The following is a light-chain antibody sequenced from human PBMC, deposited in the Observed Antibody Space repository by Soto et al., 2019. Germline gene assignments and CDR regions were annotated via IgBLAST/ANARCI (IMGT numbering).Light chain of an antibody. CDR1: SSDIGGSNY. Sequence: QSALTQPASVSGSPGQSITISCTGTSSDIGGSNYVSWHQQHPGKAPKVVIYEVSNRPSGVSNRFSGSKSGNTASLTISGLQAEDEADYYCSSYTNTATKFGGGTKVTVL. CDR2: EVS. J-gene: IGLJ2*01. V-gene: IGLV2-14*01. CDR3: SSYTNTATK.